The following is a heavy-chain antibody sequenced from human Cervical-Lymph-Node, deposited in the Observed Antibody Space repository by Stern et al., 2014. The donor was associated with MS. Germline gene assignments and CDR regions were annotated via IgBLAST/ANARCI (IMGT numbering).Heavy chain of an antibody. CDR3: ARGRSALDY. D-gene: IGHD1-26*01. V-gene: IGHV2-70*11. Sequence: SGPALVKPTQTLTVTCTFSGFSLTTSGMCVNWIRQPPGKALEWLARIDWDDDKSYSTSLKTRLTISKDTSKNQVVLTITNMDPVDTATYYCARGRSALDYWGQGTLVTVPS. CDR1: GFSLTTSGMC. J-gene: IGHJ4*02. CDR2: IDWDDDK.